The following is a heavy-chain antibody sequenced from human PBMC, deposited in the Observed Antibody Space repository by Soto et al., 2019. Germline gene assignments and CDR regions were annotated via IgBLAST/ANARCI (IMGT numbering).Heavy chain of an antibody. CDR1: GFTFSSYS. CDR2: ISSSSSTI. D-gene: IGHD6-13*01. Sequence: EVQLVESGGGLVQPGGSLRLSCAASGFTFSSYSMNWVRQAPGKGLEWVSYISSSSSTIYYADSVKGRFTISRDNAKNSLYRQMNSLRDEDTAVYYCARDPGGQQLTFAPWGQGTLVTVSS. CDR3: ARDPGGQQLTFAP. J-gene: IGHJ5*02. V-gene: IGHV3-48*02.